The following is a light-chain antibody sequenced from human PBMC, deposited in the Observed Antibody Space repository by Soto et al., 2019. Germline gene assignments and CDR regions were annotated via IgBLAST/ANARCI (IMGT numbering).Light chain of an antibody. J-gene: IGLJ3*02. Sequence: QSVLTQPPSVSAAPGLRVTISCSGKSSNIGDNFVSWYQQPPGTAPKLLIYDNHKRPSGIPDRFSGSKSGTSATLGITGLQTGDEADYYCATWDGSLSVVVFGGGTKLTVL. CDR2: DNH. CDR3: ATWDGSLSVVV. V-gene: IGLV1-51*01. CDR1: SSNIGDNF.